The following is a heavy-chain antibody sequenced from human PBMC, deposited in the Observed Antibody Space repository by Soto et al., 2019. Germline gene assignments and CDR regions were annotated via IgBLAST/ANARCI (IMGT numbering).Heavy chain of an antibody. J-gene: IGHJ1*01. CDR1: GFTFSSYG. V-gene: IGHV3-33*01. Sequence: PGGSLRLSCAASGFTFSSYGMHWVRQAPGKGLEWVAVIWYDGSNKYYADSVKGRFTISRDNSKSTLYLQMNSLRAEDTAVYYCARGRIAVAVVEYFQHWGQGTLVTVSS. D-gene: IGHD6-19*01. CDR2: IWYDGSNK. CDR3: ARGRIAVAVVEYFQH.